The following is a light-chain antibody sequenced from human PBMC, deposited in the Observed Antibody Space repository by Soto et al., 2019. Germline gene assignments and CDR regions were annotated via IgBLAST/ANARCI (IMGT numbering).Light chain of an antibody. CDR1: QSISSNH. Sequence: EIVLTQSPGTLSVSPGERATLSCRASQSISSNHLAWYQQKPGQAPSLLIYGASSRATGIPDRFSGSGSGTDSSLTISGLEAEDSAIYYCQQYVSWTFGQGTKVEIK. CDR2: GAS. V-gene: IGKV3-20*01. J-gene: IGKJ1*01. CDR3: QQYVSWT.